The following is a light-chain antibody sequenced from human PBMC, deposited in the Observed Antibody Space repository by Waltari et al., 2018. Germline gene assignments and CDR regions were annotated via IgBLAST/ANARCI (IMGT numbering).Light chain of an antibody. CDR2: DAS. CDR1: QSVGKY. J-gene: IGKJ1*01. Sequence: EIVLTQSPGTLSLSPGQRATLSCRASQSVGKYLAWYQQKPGQAPRLLIYDASTRATGIPDRFSGSGSGTDFSLTIIRLEPEDFAVYYCQKYVNLPATFGQGTKVEIK. V-gene: IGKV3-20*01. CDR3: QKYVNLPAT.